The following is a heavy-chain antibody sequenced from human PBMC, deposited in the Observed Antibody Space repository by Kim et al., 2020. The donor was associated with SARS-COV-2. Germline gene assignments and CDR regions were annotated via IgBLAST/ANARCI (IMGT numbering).Heavy chain of an antibody. V-gene: IGHV4-31*02. CDR3: ARVRNWNDRGYFDY. Sequence: YNPSRKSRGTIPVDTSKNQFSRKLSSVTAADTAVYYCARVRNWNDRGYFDYWGQGTLVTVSS. D-gene: IGHD1-1*01. J-gene: IGHJ4*02.